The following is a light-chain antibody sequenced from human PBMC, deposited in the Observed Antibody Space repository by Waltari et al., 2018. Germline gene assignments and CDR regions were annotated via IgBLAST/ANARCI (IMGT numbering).Light chain of an antibody. CDR2: EGS. Sequence: QSALTQPASVSGSPGQSITISCTGTSSDVGSYNLVSWYQQHPGSAPKLIIYEGSKRPSGVSRRFAGSRSGNTASLTISGLQAVDEGDYYCCSYAAINTYVFGTGTKVSVL. V-gene: IGLV2-23*01. CDR1: SSDVGSYNL. CDR3: CSYAAINTYV. J-gene: IGLJ1*01.